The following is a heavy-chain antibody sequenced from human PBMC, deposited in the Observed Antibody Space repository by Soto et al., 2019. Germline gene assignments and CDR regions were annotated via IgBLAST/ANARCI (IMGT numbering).Heavy chain of an antibody. CDR2: IFANGHT. Sequence: SYTLSLTCIVSGGSISEKYWNWVRQPPGKGLEWIGLIFANGHTDYNPSLKSRVTMSVDASKNQFSLRLTSMTAADTAVYYCVASLAASGLNWLDPWGRGTLVTVSS. J-gene: IGHJ5*02. CDR3: VASLAASGLNWLDP. CDR1: GGSISEKY. V-gene: IGHV4-4*07. D-gene: IGHD6-13*01.